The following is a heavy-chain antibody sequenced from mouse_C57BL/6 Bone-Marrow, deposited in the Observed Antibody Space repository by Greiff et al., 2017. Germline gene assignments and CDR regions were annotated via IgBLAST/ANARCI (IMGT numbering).Heavy chain of an antibody. CDR3: ARGIYFCWYFDV. CDR1: GYTFTDYY. Sequence: VQGVESGAELVRPGASVKLSCKASGYTFTDYYINWVKQRPGQGLEWIARIYPGSGNTYYNEKFKGKATLTAEKSSSTAYMQLSSLTSEDSAVYFCARGIYFCWYFDVWGTGTTVTVSS. D-gene: IGHD2-1*01. CDR2: IYPGSGNT. J-gene: IGHJ1*03. V-gene: IGHV1-76*01.